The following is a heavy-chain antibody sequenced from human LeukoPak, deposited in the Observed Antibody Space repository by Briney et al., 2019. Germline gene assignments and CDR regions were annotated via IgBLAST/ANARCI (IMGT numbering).Heavy chain of an antibody. D-gene: IGHD2-15*01. V-gene: IGHV1-69*13. Sequence: ASVTVSCKASGGTFSSYAISWVRQPPGQGLEWMGGIIPIFGTANYEQKFQGRVTITADESTSTAYMALSSWRSEETAVYSCARSRGIVVVVAATASDYWGQGALVTVSS. CDR1: GGTFSSYA. CDR2: IIPIFGTA. CDR3: ARSRGIVVVVAATASDY. J-gene: IGHJ4*02.